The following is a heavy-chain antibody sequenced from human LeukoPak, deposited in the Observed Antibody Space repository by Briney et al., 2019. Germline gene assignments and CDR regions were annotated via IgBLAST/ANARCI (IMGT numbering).Heavy chain of an antibody. Sequence: PSGTLSLTCAVSGGSISSNNWWGWVGRPPGKGLEWIGELYHSASPNYNPSLKSRVTISVDKSRNHFSLNLSSVTAADTAVYYCARVNINNWHSSDYWGQGSLFTASA. V-gene: IGHV4-4*02. CDR3: ARVNINNWHSSDY. J-gene: IGHJ4*02. CDR2: LYHSASP. D-gene: IGHD1-1*01. CDR1: GGSISSNNW.